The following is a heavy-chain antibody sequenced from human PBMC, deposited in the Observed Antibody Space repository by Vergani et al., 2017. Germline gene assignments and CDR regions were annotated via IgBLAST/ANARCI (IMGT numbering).Heavy chain of an antibody. J-gene: IGHJ4*02. CDR3: ARERALRFLEWLPGDY. Sequence: QVQLVESGGGVVQPGRSLRLSCAASGFTFSRYAMHWVRQAPGKGLEWVAVISYDGSNKYYADSVKGRCTISRDNSKNTLYLQMNSLRAEDTAVYYCARERALRFLEWLPGDYWGQGTLVIVSS. D-gene: IGHD3-3*01. V-gene: IGHV3-30*01. CDR2: ISYDGSNK. CDR1: GFTFSRYA.